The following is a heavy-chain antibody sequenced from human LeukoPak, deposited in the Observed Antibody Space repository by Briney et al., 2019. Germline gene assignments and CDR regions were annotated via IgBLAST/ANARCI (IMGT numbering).Heavy chain of an antibody. J-gene: IGHJ4*02. CDR2: ISVSGGST. V-gene: IGHV3-23*01. D-gene: IGHD1-26*01. CDR1: GFTFSSYA. Sequence: GGSLRLSCAASGFTFSSYAMSWVRQAPGKGLEWVSDISVSGGSTYFADSVKSGFTISRDNYKNTLYLQMNSLRAEDTAVYYCAKESIVGALYLDYWGQGTLVTVSS. CDR3: AKESIVGALYLDY.